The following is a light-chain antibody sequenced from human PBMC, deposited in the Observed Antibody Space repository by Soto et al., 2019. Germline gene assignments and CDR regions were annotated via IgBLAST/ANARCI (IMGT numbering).Light chain of an antibody. V-gene: IGLV2-23*01. CDR2: EGS. CDR3: CSYAGSGTDYV. Sequence: QSALTQPASVSGSPGQSITISCTGTSSDVGSYNLVSWHQQHPGKAPKLILYEGSKRPSGASSRFSGSKSGNTASLTISGLQAEDEADYYCCSYAGSGTDYVFGTGTKLTVL. J-gene: IGLJ1*01. CDR1: SSDVGSYNL.